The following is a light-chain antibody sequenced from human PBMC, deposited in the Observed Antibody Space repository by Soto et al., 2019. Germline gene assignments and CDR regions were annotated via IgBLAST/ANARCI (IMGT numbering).Light chain of an antibody. CDR2: KAS. CDR3: QQYNSYPLT. Sequence: DIQMTQPPSTLSASVGDRVTITCRASQSISSWLAWYQQKPGKAPKLLIYKASSLESGVPSRFSGSRSGTEFTLTTSCLQPDDFATYYCQQYNSYPLTFGGGTKVEIK. V-gene: IGKV1-5*03. J-gene: IGKJ4*01. CDR1: QSISSW.